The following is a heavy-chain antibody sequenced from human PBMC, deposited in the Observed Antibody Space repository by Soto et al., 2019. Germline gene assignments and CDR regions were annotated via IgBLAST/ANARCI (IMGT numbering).Heavy chain of an antibody. Sequence: SETMSLTCTVSGGSISSSSYYWGWIRQPPGKGLEWIGSIYYSGSTYYNPSLKSRVTISVDTSKNQFSLYLQTSSLRHEDTAVYYCAKDGGPAYCNSPGCSAEHFDYWGQGTQVTVSS. V-gene: IGHV4-39*02. D-gene: IGHD2-2*01. CDR1: GGSISSSSYY. CDR2: IYYSGST. CDR3: AKDGGPAYCNSPGCSAEHFDY. J-gene: IGHJ4*02.